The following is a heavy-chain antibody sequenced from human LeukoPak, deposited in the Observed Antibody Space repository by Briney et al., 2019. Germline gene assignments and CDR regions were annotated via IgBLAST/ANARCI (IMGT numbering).Heavy chain of an antibody. J-gene: IGHJ4*02. CDR3: AHHRRGEGGY. CDR1: GFSLITNEVG. D-gene: IGHD4-17*01. Sequence: KMSGPTLVNPTQTLTLTCTFSGFSLITNEVGVGWIRQPPGKALEWLALIYSNDDKRYSPSLKSRLTITKDTSRNQVVLTMTNMDPVDTATYFCAHHRRGEGGYWGQGALVTVSS. CDR2: IYSNDDK. V-gene: IGHV2-5*01.